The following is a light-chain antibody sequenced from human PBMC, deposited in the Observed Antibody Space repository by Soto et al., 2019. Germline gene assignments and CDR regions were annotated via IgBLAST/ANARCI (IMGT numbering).Light chain of an antibody. Sequence: DIQMTQSPSTLSTSVGDRVTITCRASQTISTWLAWYQQKPGKAPKLLIYDASSLESGVPSRFSGSGSGTEFTLTISSLQPDDFATYVCQHYHTYPWTFGQGTKVDIK. V-gene: IGKV1-5*01. CDR3: QHYHTYPWT. J-gene: IGKJ1*01. CDR2: DAS. CDR1: QTISTW.